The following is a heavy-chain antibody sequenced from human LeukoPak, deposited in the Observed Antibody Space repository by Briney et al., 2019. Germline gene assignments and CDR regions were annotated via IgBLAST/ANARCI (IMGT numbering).Heavy chain of an antibody. J-gene: IGHJ4*02. CDR1: GGSIDSHY. Sequence: SETLSLTCAVSGGSIDSHYWGWIRQPPGKGLQWIGDIYYTGKINYNPSLKSRVTITLDTSKDHLSLNLTSVLAADTAIYYCVRRDTGWNYFDYWGQGILVTVSS. CDR3: VRRDTGWNYFDY. V-gene: IGHV4-59*08. D-gene: IGHD6-19*01. CDR2: IYYTGKI.